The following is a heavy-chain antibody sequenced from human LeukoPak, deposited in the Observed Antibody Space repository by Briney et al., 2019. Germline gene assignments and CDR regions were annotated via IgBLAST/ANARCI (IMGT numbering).Heavy chain of an antibody. CDR3: ARESAIFVPFDF. CDR2: IWYDGSNK. Sequence: PGGSLRLSCAASGFTFSSYNMNWVRQAPGKGLEWVAVIWYDGSNKYYADSVKGRFTISRDNSKNTLYLQMNSLRAEDTAVYYCARESAIFVPFDFWGQGTLVTVSS. V-gene: IGHV3-33*08. D-gene: IGHD3-3*01. J-gene: IGHJ4*02. CDR1: GFTFSSYN.